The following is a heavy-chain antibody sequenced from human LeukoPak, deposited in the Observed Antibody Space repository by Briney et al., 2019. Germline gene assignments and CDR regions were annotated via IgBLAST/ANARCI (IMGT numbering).Heavy chain of an antibody. J-gene: IGHJ4*02. D-gene: IGHD3-22*01. Sequence: GGSLRLSWAASGXAFNTYWMHWVRQAPGKGLVWVSRIKSDGSDTTYTDSVKGRFTISRDNAKNTLYLQMNSLSAEDTAMYFCARDRGYTFDYWGQGTLVTVSS. V-gene: IGHV3-74*01. CDR3: ARDRGYTFDY. CDR2: IKSDGSDT. CDR1: GXAFNTYW.